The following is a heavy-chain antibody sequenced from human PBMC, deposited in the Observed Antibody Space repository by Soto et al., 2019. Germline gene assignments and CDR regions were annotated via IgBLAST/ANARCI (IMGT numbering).Heavy chain of an antibody. J-gene: IGHJ5*02. V-gene: IGHV6-1*01. Sequence: SQTLSLTCAISGDSVSSNSAAWNWIRQSPSRGLEWLGRTYYRSKWYNDYAVSVKSRITINPDTSKNQFSLQLNSVTPKDTAVYYCARADPYCSSTSCTNWFDPWGQGTLVTVSS. CDR3: ARADPYCSSTSCTNWFDP. CDR1: GDSVSSNSAA. D-gene: IGHD2-2*01. CDR2: TYYRSKWYN.